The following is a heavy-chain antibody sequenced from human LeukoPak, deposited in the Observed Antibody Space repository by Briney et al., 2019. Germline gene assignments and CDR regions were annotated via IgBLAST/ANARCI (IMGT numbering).Heavy chain of an antibody. D-gene: IGHD3-22*01. CDR2: IDKRGST. CDR1: GGSFNTRSYY. Sequence: PSGTLTLTCSVSGGSFNTRSYYWGWIRPAQGKELEAIESIDKRGSTYDNPSLKSRFSTSAAASKNQFCLNVRSVTAADTARYCWARHEDSSGYSNWFDPWREGTLVTVSS. CDR3: ARHEDSSGYSNWFDP. V-gene: IGHV4-39*01. J-gene: IGHJ5*02.